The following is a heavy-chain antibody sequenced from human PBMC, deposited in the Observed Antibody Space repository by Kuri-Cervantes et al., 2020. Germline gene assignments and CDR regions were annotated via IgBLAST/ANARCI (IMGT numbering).Heavy chain of an antibody. D-gene: IGHD5-12*01. Sequence: GESLKISCAASGFTFSNYWMSWVRQAPGKGLEWVANMNQDRSARYYVDSVEGRFTISRDNAKNSVYPQMNSLRAEDTAVYYCARVGYNDYDLDYWGQGTLVTVSS. CDR2: MNQDRSAR. CDR1: GFTFSNYW. V-gene: IGHV3-7*01. CDR3: ARVGYNDYDLDY. J-gene: IGHJ4*02.